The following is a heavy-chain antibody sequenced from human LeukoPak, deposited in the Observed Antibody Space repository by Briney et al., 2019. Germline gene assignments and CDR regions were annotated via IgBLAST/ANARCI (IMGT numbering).Heavy chain of an antibody. V-gene: IGHV3-23*01. CDR1: GFTLSSYA. CDR3: ASAVDYYGSGSGNWFDS. D-gene: IGHD3-10*01. J-gene: IGHJ5*01. Sequence: GGSLRLSCAASGFTLSSYAMSWGRQAPGKGLEWVSGFSGSGGNTNYADSVKGRFTISRDNTKNMLYLQMNSLRAEDTAVYYCASAVDYYGSGSGNWFDSWGQGTLVTVSS. CDR2: FSGSGGNT.